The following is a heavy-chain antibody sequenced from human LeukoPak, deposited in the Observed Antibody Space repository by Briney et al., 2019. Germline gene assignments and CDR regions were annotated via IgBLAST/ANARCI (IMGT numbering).Heavy chain of an antibody. CDR1: GGTFSSYA. Sequence: PEASVKVSCKASGGTFSSYAISWVRQAPGQGLEWMGGIIPIFGTANYAQKFQGRVTITADESTSTAYMELSSLRSEDTAVYYCARGPLSRTAYYGMDVWGQGTTVTVSS. J-gene: IGHJ6*02. CDR2: IIPIFGTA. CDR3: ARGPLSRTAYYGMDV. V-gene: IGHV1-69*13.